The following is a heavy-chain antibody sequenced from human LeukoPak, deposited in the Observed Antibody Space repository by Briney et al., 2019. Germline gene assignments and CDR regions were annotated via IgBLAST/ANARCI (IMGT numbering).Heavy chain of an antibody. CDR3: ATSTVAVNYFDY. J-gene: IGHJ4*02. D-gene: IGHD6-19*01. Sequence: ASVKVSCKVSGYTLTELSMHWVRQAPGKGLEWMGGFDPEDGETIYAQKFQGRVTMTEDTSTDTAYMELSSLRSEDTAVYYCATSTVAVNYFDYWGQGTPVTVSS. CDR1: GYTLTELS. V-gene: IGHV1-24*01. CDR2: FDPEDGET.